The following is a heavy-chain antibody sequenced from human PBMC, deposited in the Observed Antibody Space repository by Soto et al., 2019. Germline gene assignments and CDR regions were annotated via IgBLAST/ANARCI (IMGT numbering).Heavy chain of an antibody. J-gene: IGHJ6*03. V-gene: IGHV3-13*01. CDR1: GFTFSSYD. CDR3: ARATVTNNYYYYMDV. CDR2: IGTAGDT. Sequence: GGSLRLSCAASGFTFSSYDRHWVRQATGKGLEWVSAIGTAGDTYYPGSVKGRFTISRENAKNSLYLQMNSLRAGDTAVYYCARATVTNNYYYYMDVWGKGTTVTVSS. D-gene: IGHD4-17*01.